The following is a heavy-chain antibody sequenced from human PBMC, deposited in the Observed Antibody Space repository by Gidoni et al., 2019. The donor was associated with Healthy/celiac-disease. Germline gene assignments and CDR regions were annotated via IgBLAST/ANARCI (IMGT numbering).Heavy chain of an antibody. CDR2: ISVSGGST. CDR3: AKGGYDFWSGLHRGGMDV. V-gene: IGHV3-23*01. CDR1: GFTFSSYA. J-gene: IGHJ6*02. Sequence: EVQLLESGGGLVQPGGSLRLSCAAPGFTFSSYAMSWVRPAPGKGLEWVSAISVSGGSTYYADAVKGRFTISRDNSKNTLYLQMNSLRAEDTAVYYCAKGGYDFWSGLHRGGMDVWGQGTTVTVSS. D-gene: IGHD3-3*01.